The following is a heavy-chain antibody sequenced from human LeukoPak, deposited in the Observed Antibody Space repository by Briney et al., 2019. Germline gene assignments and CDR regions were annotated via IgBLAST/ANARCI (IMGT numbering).Heavy chain of an antibody. D-gene: IGHD1-1*01. Sequence: GGSLRLSCAASGFTFSSYEMNWVRQAPGKGLEWVSHISSSGSTIYYADSVKGRFTISRDISKNTLYLQMDSLRAEDTAIYYCARDWKTNSFDYWGQGTLVTVSS. CDR1: GFTFSSYE. V-gene: IGHV3-48*03. J-gene: IGHJ4*02. CDR2: ISSSGSTI. CDR3: ARDWKTNSFDY.